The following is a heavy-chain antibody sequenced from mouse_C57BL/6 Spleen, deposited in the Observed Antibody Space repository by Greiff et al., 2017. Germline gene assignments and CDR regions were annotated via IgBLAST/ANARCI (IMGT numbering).Heavy chain of an antibody. V-gene: IGHV14-3*01. Sequence: VQLQQSVAELVRPGASVKLSCTASGFNIKNTYMHWVKQRPEQGLEWIGRIDPANGNTKYAPKFQGKATITADTSYNTAYLQLSSLTSEDTAIYCCAGVLYYYGSRNWYFDVWGTGTTVTVAS. CDR1: GFNIKNTY. J-gene: IGHJ1*03. CDR3: AGVLYYYGSRNWYFDV. D-gene: IGHD1-1*01. CDR2: IDPANGNT.